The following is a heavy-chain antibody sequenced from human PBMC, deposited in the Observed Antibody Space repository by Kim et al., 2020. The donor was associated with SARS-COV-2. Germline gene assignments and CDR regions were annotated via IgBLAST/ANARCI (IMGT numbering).Heavy chain of an antibody. D-gene: IGHD3-9*01. CDR2: IHASGSTT. J-gene: IGHJ3*01. CDR1: GYNFGDYS. CDR3: ARDLRNSKPHDTFDF. Sequence: GGSLRLSCTGSGYNFGDYSINWVRQAPGRGLEWLSYIHASGSTTYYTDSVQGRFFISRDRAKKSAYLEMNSLTEEDTAVYYCARDLRNSKPHDTFDFWGRGTEVTVSS. V-gene: IGHV3-48*02.